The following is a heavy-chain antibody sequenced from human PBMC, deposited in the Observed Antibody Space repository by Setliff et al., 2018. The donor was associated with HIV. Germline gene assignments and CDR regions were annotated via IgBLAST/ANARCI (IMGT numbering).Heavy chain of an antibody. CDR1: GVSISNSNW. CDR2: ASHSGTT. D-gene: IGHD3-16*02. V-gene: IGHV4-4*02. Sequence: PSETLSLTCAVSGVSISNSNWWTWIRQPPGKGLEWIGEASHSGTTNYNPSLKSRVTISVDRSKNQFSLNVTSVTAADTAVYYCARESLNLGELSSNPDASDIWGQGTMVTVSS. CDR3: ARESLNLGELSSNPDASDI. J-gene: IGHJ3*02.